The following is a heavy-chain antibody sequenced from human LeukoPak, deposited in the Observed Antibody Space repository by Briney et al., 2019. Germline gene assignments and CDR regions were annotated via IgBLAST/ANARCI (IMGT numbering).Heavy chain of an antibody. J-gene: IGHJ4*02. CDR1: GGSFSGYY. Sequence: SETLSLTCAVYGGSFSGYYWSWIRQPPGKGLEWIGEINHSGSTNHNPSLKSRVTISVDTSKNQFSLKLSSVTAADTAVYYCARGRYCISPSCYNSGRFDYWGQGTLVTVFS. CDR3: ARGRYCISPSCYNSGRFDY. D-gene: IGHD2-2*01. CDR2: INHSGST. V-gene: IGHV4-34*01.